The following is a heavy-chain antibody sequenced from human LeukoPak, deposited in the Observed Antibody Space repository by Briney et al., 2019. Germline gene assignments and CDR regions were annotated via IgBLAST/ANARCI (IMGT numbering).Heavy chain of an antibody. CDR1: GYTFTGYY. V-gene: IGHV1-2*02. D-gene: IGHD2-2*01. Sequence: ASVKVSCKASGYTFTGYYTHWVRQAPGQGLEWMGWINPNSGGTNYEQKFQGRVTMTRDTSISTAYMELSRLRSDDTAVYYCARVWYQLLQNDAFDIWGQGTMVTVSS. CDR2: INPNSGGT. J-gene: IGHJ3*02. CDR3: ARVWYQLLQNDAFDI.